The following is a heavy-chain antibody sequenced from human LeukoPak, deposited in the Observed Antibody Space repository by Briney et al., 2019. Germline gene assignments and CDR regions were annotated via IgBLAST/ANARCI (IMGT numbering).Heavy chain of an antibody. CDR1: GYSISNGYY. D-gene: IGHD2-2*01. CDR3: ARQGGYSSSPDF. Sequence: PSETLSLTCTVSGYSISNGYYWGWIRQPPGKGLEWIGTMFHSGNTFYNPSLTSRVTISLDTSKNQFSLKLSSVTAADTAVYYCARQGGYSSSPDFWGQGTLVTVSS. CDR2: MFHSGNT. J-gene: IGHJ4*02. V-gene: IGHV4-38-2*02.